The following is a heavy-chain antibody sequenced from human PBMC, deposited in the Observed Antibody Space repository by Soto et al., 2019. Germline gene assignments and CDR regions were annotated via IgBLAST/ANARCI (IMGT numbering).Heavy chain of an antibody. CDR1: GFTFSSYA. V-gene: IGHV3-30-3*01. Sequence: LRLSCAASGFTFSSYAMHWVRQAPGKGLEWVAVISYDGSNKYYADSVKGRFTISRDNSKNTLYLQMNSLRAEDTAVYYCARAKRYSGYDFWYWGQGTLVTVSS. CDR3: ARAKRYSGYDFWY. D-gene: IGHD5-12*01. J-gene: IGHJ4*02. CDR2: ISYDGSNK.